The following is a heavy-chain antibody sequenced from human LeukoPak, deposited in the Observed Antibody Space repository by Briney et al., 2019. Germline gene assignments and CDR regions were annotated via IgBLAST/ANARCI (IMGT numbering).Heavy chain of an antibody. Sequence: GGSLRLSCAASGFIFSSYGMHWVRQAPGKGLEWVAVISYDGGNKYYADSVKGRFTISRDNSNNTLHLQMNSLRAEDTAVYYCAKDWVYMGDSYYFDYWGQGTLVTVSS. CDR1: GFIFSSYG. V-gene: IGHV3-30*18. J-gene: IGHJ4*02. CDR3: AKDWVYMGDSYYFDY. D-gene: IGHD2-21*02. CDR2: ISYDGGNK.